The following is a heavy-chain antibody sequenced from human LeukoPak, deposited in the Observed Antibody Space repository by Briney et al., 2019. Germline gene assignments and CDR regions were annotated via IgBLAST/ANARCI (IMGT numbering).Heavy chain of an antibody. CDR2: IKSKTDSGKK. V-gene: IGHV3-15*01. CDR3: STGSF. J-gene: IGHJ4*02. CDR1: EFTFSDDW. Sequence: GGSLRLSCAASEFTFSDDWMSWVRQAPGKGLEWVGRIKSKTDSGKKEYAAKGKGRFTISRNDSKNLLYLQMKSLKTDITRFYYFSTGSFWGQGALFSVSS.